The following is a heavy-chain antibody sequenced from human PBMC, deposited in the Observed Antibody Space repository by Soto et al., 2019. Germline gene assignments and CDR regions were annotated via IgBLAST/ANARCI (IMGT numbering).Heavy chain of an antibody. Sequence: SETLSLTCTVSGISIDNYYCSWIRQSAGKGLEWIGRIYSSGTTNYNPSLKSRVTMSVDMSKSQFSLNVRSVTAADTAVYYCVRDVGGSGWFAPWGQGTLVTVSS. CDR1: GISIDNYY. J-gene: IGHJ5*02. CDR3: VRDVGGSGWFAP. V-gene: IGHV4-4*07. CDR2: IYSSGTT.